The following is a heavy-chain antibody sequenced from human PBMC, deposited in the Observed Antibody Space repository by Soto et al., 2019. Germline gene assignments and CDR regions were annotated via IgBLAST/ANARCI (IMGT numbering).Heavy chain of an antibody. CDR1: GGSISSGGYY. CDR2: IYYSGST. CDR3: ARDSPTYDILTGYLRGHDAFDI. V-gene: IGHV4-31*03. Sequence: QVQLQESGPGLVKPSQTLSLTCTVSGGSISSGGYYWSWIRQHPGKGLEWIGYIYYSGSTYYNPSLKSRVTISVDTSKNQFSLKLSSVTAADTAVYYCARDSPTYDILTGYLRGHDAFDIWGQGTMVTVSS. D-gene: IGHD3-9*01. J-gene: IGHJ3*02.